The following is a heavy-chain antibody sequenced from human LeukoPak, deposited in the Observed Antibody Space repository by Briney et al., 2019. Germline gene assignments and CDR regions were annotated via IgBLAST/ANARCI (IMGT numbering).Heavy chain of an antibody. J-gene: IGHJ4*02. CDR1: GFSFSSYW. D-gene: IGHD2-21*01. V-gene: IGHV3-74*01. Sequence: GGSLRLSCAASGFSFSSYWVHWVRQAPGKGLVWASRISDDGSYTSNVDSVKGRFTISRDNVNNMLYLHMNSLRAEDTAVYYCASFGISWRSSYWGQGTLVTVSS. CDR3: ASFGISWRSSY. CDR2: ISDDGSYT.